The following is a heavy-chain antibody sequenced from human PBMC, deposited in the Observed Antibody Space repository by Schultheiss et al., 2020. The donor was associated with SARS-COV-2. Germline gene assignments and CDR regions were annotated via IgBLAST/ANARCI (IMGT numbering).Heavy chain of an antibody. J-gene: IGHJ4*02. CDR3: ARVRDGYNYGDFDY. V-gene: IGHV4-34*01. D-gene: IGHD5-24*01. CDR2: IHHSGST. Sequence: SETLSLTCTVSGGSISSYYWSWIRQPPGTGMEWIGEIHHSGSTNYNPSLKSRVTISVDTSKNQFSLKLSSVTAADTAVYYCARVRDGYNYGDFDYWGQGTLVTVSS. CDR1: GGSISSYY.